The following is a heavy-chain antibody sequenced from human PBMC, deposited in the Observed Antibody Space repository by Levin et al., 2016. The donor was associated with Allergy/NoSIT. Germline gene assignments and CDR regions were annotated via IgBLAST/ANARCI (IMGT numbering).Heavy chain of an antibody. CDR1: GFTLSTYW. D-gene: IGHD6-19*01. Sequence: ESLKISCAASGFTLSTYWMSWVRQAPGKGPEWVANIREDGNAKYYLDSVKGRFTISRDNAENSLYLQINGLRPEDTAVYYCAREHFTHSNGWRRPFDYWGQGTLVTVSS. CDR2: IREDGNAK. CDR3: AREHFTHSNGWRRPFDY. V-gene: IGHV3-7*04. J-gene: IGHJ4*02.